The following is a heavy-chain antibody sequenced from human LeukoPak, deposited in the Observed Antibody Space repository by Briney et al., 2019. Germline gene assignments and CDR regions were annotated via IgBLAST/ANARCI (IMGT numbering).Heavy chain of an antibody. CDR1: GGSITSSSYY. Sequence: SETLSLTCTVSGGSITSSSYYWGWIRQPPGKGLEWIGSIYYSGSTYYNPSLKSRVTISVDTSKNQFSLKLSSVTAADTAVYYCARDAGSSYSIINNWFDPWGQGTLVTVSS. CDR3: ARDAGSSYSIINNWFDP. CDR2: IYYSGST. D-gene: IGHD6-13*01. J-gene: IGHJ5*02. V-gene: IGHV4-39*07.